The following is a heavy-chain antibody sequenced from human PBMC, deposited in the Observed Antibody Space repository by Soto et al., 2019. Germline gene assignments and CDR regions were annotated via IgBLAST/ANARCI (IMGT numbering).Heavy chain of an antibody. D-gene: IGHD6-19*01. V-gene: IGHV5-51*01. CDR3: ARQRGAGHYYYYYMDV. Sequence: GESLKISCKGSGYSFTSYWIGWVRQMPGKGLEWMGIIYPGDSDTRYSPSFQGQVTISADKSISTAYLQWSSLKASDTAMYYCARQRGAGHYYYYYMDVWGKGTTVTVSS. J-gene: IGHJ6*03. CDR2: IYPGDSDT. CDR1: GYSFTSYW.